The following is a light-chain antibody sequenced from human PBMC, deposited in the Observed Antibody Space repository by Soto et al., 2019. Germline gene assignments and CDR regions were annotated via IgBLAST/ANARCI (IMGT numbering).Light chain of an antibody. Sequence: QLALTQSPSASASLGASVKLTCTLSSGHSSYAIAWHQQQPEKGPRYLMKLNSDGSHSKGDGIPDRFSGSSSGAERYLTISSLQSEDEADYYRQTWGTGIQVFGGGTKLTVL. CDR1: SGHSSYA. CDR2: LNSDGSH. J-gene: IGLJ2*01. CDR3: QTWGTGIQV. V-gene: IGLV4-69*01.